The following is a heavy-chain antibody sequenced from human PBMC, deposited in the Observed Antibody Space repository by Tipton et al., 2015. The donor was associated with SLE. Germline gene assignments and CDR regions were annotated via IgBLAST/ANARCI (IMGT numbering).Heavy chain of an antibody. J-gene: IGHJ4*02. CDR2: ISYSGST. Sequence: GLVKPSETLSLTCTVSGGSISSYYWSWIRQPPGKGLEWIGYISYSGSTNYNPSLKSRVTISVDTSKNQFSLRLTSVTAADTAVYYCARAGLYYYGSGSYYKGQWELREFDYWGQGTLVTVSS. D-gene: IGHD3-10*01. V-gene: IGHV4-59*01. CDR3: ARAGLYYYGSGSYYKGQWELREFDY. CDR1: GGSISSYY.